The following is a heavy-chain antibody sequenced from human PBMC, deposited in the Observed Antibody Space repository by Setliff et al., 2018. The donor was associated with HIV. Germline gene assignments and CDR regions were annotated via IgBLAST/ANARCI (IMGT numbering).Heavy chain of an antibody. CDR3: ARMDPRLTYNDY. CDR2: FYDGGST. V-gene: IGHV4-39*01. Sequence: SETLSLTCTVPGGSISRSDYYWGWIRQPPGKRLEWIGSFYDGGSTYYNPSLKSRVTISVDTSKNQFSLNLSSLTAADTAVYYCARMDPRLTYNDYWGQGTLVTVSS. D-gene: IGHD1-1*01. CDR1: GGSISRSDYY. J-gene: IGHJ4*02.